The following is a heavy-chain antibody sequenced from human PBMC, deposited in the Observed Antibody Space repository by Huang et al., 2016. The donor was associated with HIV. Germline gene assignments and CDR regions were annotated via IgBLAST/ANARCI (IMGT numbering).Heavy chain of an antibody. J-gene: IGHJ5*02. V-gene: IGHV1-69*01. CDR1: GGTFSSCG. CDR2: IIPILGTP. Sequence: QVQLVQSGAEVKKPGSSVKVSCRASGGTFSSCGISWVRQAPGQGLEWMGGIIPILGTPNYAQKFQGRVTITADESTSTAYMELSSLRSEDTAVYYWARWEAAADNNWFDPWGQGTLVTVSS. D-gene: IGHD6-13*01. CDR3: ARWEAAADNNWFDP.